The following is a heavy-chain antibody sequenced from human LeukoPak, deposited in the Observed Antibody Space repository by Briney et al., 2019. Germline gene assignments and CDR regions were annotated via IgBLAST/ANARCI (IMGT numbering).Heavy chain of an antibody. Sequence: PSGTLSLTCTVSGGSISSSSYYWGWIRQPPGKGLEWIGSIYYSGSTYYNPSLKSRVTISVDTSKNQFSLKLSSVTAADTAVYYRARRVASIRYCSSTSCFDYWGQGTLVTVSS. V-gene: IGHV4-39*01. CDR3: ARRVASIRYCSSTSCFDY. J-gene: IGHJ4*02. D-gene: IGHD2-2*01. CDR1: GGSISSSSYY. CDR2: IYYSGST.